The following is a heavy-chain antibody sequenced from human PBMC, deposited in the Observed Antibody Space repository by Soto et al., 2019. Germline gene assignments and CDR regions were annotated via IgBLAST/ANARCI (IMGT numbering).Heavy chain of an antibody. CDR1: GFTFSSHA. V-gene: IGHV3-23*01. D-gene: IGHD3-3*01. CDR2: ISGSGGTT. Sequence: GGSLRLSCAVSGFTFSSHAMSWVRQAPGMGLECVSGISGSGGTTFYADSVKGRFTISRDNSKKTLYLQMDSLRAEDTAVYYCAKTPYDFWSPGQFFFDHWGQGALVTVYS. J-gene: IGHJ4*02. CDR3: AKTPYDFWSPGQFFFDH.